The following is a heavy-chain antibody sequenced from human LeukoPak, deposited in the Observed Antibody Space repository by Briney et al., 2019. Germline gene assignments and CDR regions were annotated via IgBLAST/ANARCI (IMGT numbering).Heavy chain of an antibody. J-gene: IGHJ3*02. Sequence: ASVKVSCKASGYTFISYGISWVRQAPGQGLEWMGWISAYNGNTNYAQKLQGRVTMTTDTSTSTAYMELRSLRSDDTAVYYCARSPIDHSGPPRAFDIWSQGTMVTVSS. D-gene: IGHD2-8*02. CDR1: GYTFISYG. CDR2: ISAYNGNT. CDR3: ARSPIDHSGPPRAFDI. V-gene: IGHV1-18*01.